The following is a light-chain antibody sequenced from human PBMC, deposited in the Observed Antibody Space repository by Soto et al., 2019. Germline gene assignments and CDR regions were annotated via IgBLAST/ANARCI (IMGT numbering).Light chain of an antibody. Sequence: EIQVTQSPSTLSASVGDRVTITCRASQSISNWLAWYQQKPGKAPKVLIYKASSLESGVPSRFSGSGSGTEFTLTISSLQTEDFATYYCQQYGANSPWTFGQGTKVEIK. CDR2: KAS. CDR3: QQYGANSPWT. J-gene: IGKJ1*01. CDR1: QSISNW. V-gene: IGKV1-5*03.